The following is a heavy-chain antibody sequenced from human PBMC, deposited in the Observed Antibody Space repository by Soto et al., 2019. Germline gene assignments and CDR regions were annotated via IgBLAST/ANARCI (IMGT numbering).Heavy chain of an antibody. CDR1: GYTFNKYG. V-gene: IGHV1-18*01. Sequence: AKLVQSGGEVKRPGASVKVSCKASGYTFNKYGFNWVRQAPGQGLEWMGRISAFNDYTNLAQKFQGRITLTTDASTNTAYMELQILRSDDTAMYYCARGRGVVIPAGTPDAFDVWGQGTMVTVSS. D-gene: IGHD6-13*01. CDR2: ISAFNDYT. CDR3: ARGRGVVIPAGTPDAFDV. J-gene: IGHJ3*01.